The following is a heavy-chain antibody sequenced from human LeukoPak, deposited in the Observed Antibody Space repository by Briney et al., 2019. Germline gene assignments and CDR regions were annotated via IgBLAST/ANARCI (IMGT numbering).Heavy chain of an antibody. D-gene: IGHD3-22*01. V-gene: IGHV1-69*05. J-gene: IGHJ4*02. CDR2: IIPIFGTA. CDR3: ARERAYYYDSSGTLGY. CDR1: GGTFSSYA. Sequence: SVKVSCKASGGTFSSYAISWVRQAPGQGLEWMGGIIPIFGTANYAQKFQGRVTITTDESTSTAYMELSSLRSEDTAVYYCARERAYYYDSSGTLGYWGQGTLVTVSS.